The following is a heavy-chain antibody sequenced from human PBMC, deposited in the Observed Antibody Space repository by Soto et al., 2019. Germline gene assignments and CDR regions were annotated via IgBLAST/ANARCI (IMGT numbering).Heavy chain of an antibody. CDR2: IKEDGSQK. D-gene: IGHD6-19*01. Sequence: GGSLRLSCVVSGISFKRYWMIWVRQAPGKGLEWVADIKEDGSQKNYVDSVKGRFTISRDNAKNSMSLQMNSLRVEDTAMYYCGRSESGWSRIDDRGQGVRVTVSS. V-gene: IGHV3-7*01. CDR3: GRSESGWSRIDD. CDR1: GISFKRYW. J-gene: IGHJ4*02.